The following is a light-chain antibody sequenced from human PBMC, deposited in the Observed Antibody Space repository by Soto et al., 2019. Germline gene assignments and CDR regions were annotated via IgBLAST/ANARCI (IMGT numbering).Light chain of an antibody. CDR1: QSLLHSNGYNY. J-gene: IGKJ3*01. Sequence: IVMTQSPLSLPVTPGEPASISCRSNQSLLHSNGYNYLDWYLQKPGQSPQLLIYLGSNRAAGVPDRFSGSGSGTDFTLKISRVEAEDVGVYYCMQPLQTPFTLGPGTKVDIK. CDR3: MQPLQTPFT. CDR2: LGS. V-gene: IGKV2-28*01.